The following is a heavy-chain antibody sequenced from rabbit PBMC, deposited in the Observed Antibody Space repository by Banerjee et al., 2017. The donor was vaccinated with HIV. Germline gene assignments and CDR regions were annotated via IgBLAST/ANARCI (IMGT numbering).Heavy chain of an antibody. V-gene: IGHV1S40*01. CDR1: GFSFSSSYW. Sequence: QSLEESGGDLVQPEGSLTLTCTASGFSFSSSYWMCWVRQAPGKGLEWIACIYAGSNGNTYYASWAKGRFTISKTSSTTVDLKMTSLTAADTATYFCARGDWSAADGGYGNTYFTLWGPGTLVTVS. J-gene: IGHJ4*01. D-gene: IGHD1-1*01. CDR3: ARGDWSAADGGYGNTYFTL. CDR2: IYAGSNGNT.